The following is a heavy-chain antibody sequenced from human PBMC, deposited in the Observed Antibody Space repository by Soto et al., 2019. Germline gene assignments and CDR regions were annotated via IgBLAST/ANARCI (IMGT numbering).Heavy chain of an antibody. D-gene: IGHD3-9*01. J-gene: IGHJ3*02. CDR2: INSDGSST. CDR1: GFTFSSYW. V-gene: IGHV3-74*01. CDR3: ARDQTGDAFDI. Sequence: GGSLKLSCAASGFTFSSYWMHWVRQAPGKGLVWVSRINSDGSSTSYADSVKGRFTISRDNAKNTLYLQMNSLRAEYTAVYYCARDQTGDAFDIWGQGTMVTVSS.